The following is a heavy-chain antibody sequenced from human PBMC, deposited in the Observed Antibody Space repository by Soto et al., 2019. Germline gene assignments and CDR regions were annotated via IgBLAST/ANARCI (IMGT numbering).Heavy chain of an antibody. CDR1: GFTFSSYN. J-gene: IGHJ4*02. D-gene: IGHD2-15*01. V-gene: IGHV3-64*02. CDR3: ARARCSSGQCYYFDY. Sequence: EVQLVESGEGLVQPGGSLRLSCAASGFTFSSYNIQWIRQAPGKGLEFVSAISRSGDRTYYADSVNGRFTITRDNSKNTVCLQMGSLRAEDMAVYYCARARCSSGQCYYFDYWGRGALVSVSS. CDR2: ISRSGDRT.